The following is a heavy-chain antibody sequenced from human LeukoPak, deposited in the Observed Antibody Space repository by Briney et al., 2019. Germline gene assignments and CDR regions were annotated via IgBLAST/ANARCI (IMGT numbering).Heavy chain of an antibody. Sequence: ASVTVSCKASGYTFTSYDINWVRQAPGQGLEWMGWISAYNGNTNYAQKLQGRVTMTTDTSTSTAYMELRSLRSDDTAVYYCARDRESSGWYGVPDYWGQGTLVTVSS. J-gene: IGHJ4*02. CDR1: GYTFTSYD. CDR3: ARDRESSGWYGVPDY. CDR2: ISAYNGNT. V-gene: IGHV1-18*01. D-gene: IGHD6-19*01.